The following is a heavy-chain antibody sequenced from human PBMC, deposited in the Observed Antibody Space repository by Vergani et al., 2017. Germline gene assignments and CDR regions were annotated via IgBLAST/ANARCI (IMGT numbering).Heavy chain of an antibody. CDR3: ASWGNVVVVPGTLVRLDGFDI. J-gene: IGHJ3*02. Sequence: VQLVQSGAEVRKPGASVTVSCTASGYIFKNYYIHWLRQAPGQAFEWMGWIDPKSGDTKYAQKFQGRISMTRDTSISTAYLELSRLQSDDTAIYFCASWGNVVVVPGTLVRLDGFDIWGQGTKVSVSS. D-gene: IGHD2-15*01. CDR1: GYIFKNYY. CDR2: IDPKSGDT. V-gene: IGHV1-2*02.